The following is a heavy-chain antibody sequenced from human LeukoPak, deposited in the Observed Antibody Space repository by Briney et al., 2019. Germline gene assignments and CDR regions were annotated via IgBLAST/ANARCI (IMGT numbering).Heavy chain of an antibody. J-gene: IGHJ3*02. CDR1: GGSISSYY. CDR2: IYYSGST. CDR3: ARALSVVVPAPLDDAFDI. D-gene: IGHD2-2*01. Sequence: SETLSLTCTVSGGSISSYYWSWIRQPPGKGLEWIGYIYYSGSTNYNPSLKSRVTISVDTSKNQFSLKLSSVTAADTAVYYCARALSVVVPAPLDDAFDIWGQGTMVTVSS. V-gene: IGHV4-59*01.